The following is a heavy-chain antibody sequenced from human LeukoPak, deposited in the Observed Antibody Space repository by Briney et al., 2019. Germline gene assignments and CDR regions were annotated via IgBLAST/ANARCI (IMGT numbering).Heavy chain of an antibody. Sequence: VASVKVSCKASGYTFTSYDINWVRQATGQGLEWMGWMNPNSGNTGYAQKLQGRVTMTTDTSTSTAYMELRSLRSDDTAVYYCARANYDFWSGYTDFSHYSDYWGQGTLVTVSS. V-gene: IGHV1-8*01. CDR2: MNPNSGNT. CDR3: ARANYDFWSGYTDFSHYSDY. CDR1: GYTFTSYD. J-gene: IGHJ4*02. D-gene: IGHD3-3*01.